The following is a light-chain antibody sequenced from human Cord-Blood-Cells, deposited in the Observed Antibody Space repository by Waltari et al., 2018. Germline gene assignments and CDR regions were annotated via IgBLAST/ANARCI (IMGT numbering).Light chain of an antibody. V-gene: IGKV1-33*01. CDR3: QQYDNLLT. CDR2: DAS. J-gene: IGKJ3*01. Sequence: IQTARSPSPLSPSAGERCTITCQASQDISNYLNWYQQKPGKAPKLLIYDASNLETGVPSRFSGSGSGTDFTFTISSLQPEDIATYYCQQYDNLLTFGPGTKVDIK. CDR1: QDISNY.